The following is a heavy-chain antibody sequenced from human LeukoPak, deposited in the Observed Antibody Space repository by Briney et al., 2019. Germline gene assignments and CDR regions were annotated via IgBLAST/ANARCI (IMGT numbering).Heavy chain of an antibody. CDR1: GFTFSTYG. CDR2: IWSDGSNK. J-gene: IGHJ4*02. Sequence: GSLRLSCAASGFTFSTYGMHWVRQAPGKGLEWVAVIWSDGSNKYYADSVKGRFTISRDNSKNTLYLQMNSLRAEDTAVYYCARRRYSVYDFDYWGQGTLDTVSS. V-gene: IGHV3-33*01. D-gene: IGHD5/OR15-5a*01. CDR3: ARRRYSVYDFDY.